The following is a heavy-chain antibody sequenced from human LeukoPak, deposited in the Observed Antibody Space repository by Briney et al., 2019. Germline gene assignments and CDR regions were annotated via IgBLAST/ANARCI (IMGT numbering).Heavy chain of an antibody. V-gene: IGHV3-23*01. CDR3: AKDREGGYDYVWGSYSFDS. J-gene: IGHJ4*02. D-gene: IGHD3-16*01. CDR1: RFSFSSYA. Sequence: LPGGSLRLSCAASRFSFSSYAMIWVRQSPGKGLEWVSTISGSAFSTYYADSVKGRFAISRDNSKNTLYLQMSSLRAEDTGVYYCAKDREGGYDYVWGSYSFDSWGQGTLVTVSS. CDR2: ISGSAFST.